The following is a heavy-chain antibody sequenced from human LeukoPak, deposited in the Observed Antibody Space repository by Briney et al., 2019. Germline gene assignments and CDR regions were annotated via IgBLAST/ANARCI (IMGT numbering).Heavy chain of an antibody. CDR2: IYPGDSDT. V-gene: IGHV5-51*01. CDR3: ARLPYYYDSSGYYYWYFDL. CDR1: GCSFTSYW. D-gene: IGHD3-22*01. J-gene: IGHJ2*01. Sequence: GESLKISCKGSGCSFTSYWIGWVRQMPGKGLEWMGIIYPGDSDTRYSPSFQGQVTISADKSISTAYLQWSSLKASDTAMYYCARLPYYYDSSGYYYWYFDLWGRGTLVTVSS.